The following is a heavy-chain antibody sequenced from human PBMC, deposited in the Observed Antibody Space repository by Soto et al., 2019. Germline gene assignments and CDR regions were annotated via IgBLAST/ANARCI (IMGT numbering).Heavy chain of an antibody. D-gene: IGHD1-1*01. CDR3: VKAGTMAGTGTTPRSFDI. Sequence: GGSLRLSCAASGFTFSSYAVHWVRQAPGKGLEWVAVISYDGSNKYYADSVKGRFTISRDNSKNTLYLQMDSLRAEDTAVYFCVKAGTMAGTGTTPRSFDIWGRGTMVTVSS. J-gene: IGHJ3*02. CDR1: GFTFSSYA. CDR2: ISYDGSNK. V-gene: IGHV3-30-3*01.